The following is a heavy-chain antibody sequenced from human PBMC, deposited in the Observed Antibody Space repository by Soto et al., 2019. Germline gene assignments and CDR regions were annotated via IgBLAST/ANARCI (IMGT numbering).Heavy chain of an antibody. D-gene: IGHD4-17*01. Sequence: GGSLRLSCAASGFSFNSYWFSWVRQTPGKELEWVANIRQDGNEVYYADSVKGRFTISRDNAEITLYLQMNSLTAGDTAVYYCARLAEVFGDVYQYWGQGTVVTVSS. J-gene: IGHJ1*01. CDR2: IRQDGNEV. CDR1: GFSFNSYW. CDR3: ARLAEVFGDVYQY. V-gene: IGHV3-7*03.